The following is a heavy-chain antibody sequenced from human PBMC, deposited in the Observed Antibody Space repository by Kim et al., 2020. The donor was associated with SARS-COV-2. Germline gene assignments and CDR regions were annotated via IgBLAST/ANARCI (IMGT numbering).Heavy chain of an antibody. CDR2: ISGSGGST. CDR1: GFTFSSYA. D-gene: IGHD6-13*01. J-gene: IGHJ4*02. Sequence: GGSLRLSCAASGFTFSSYAMSWVRQAPGKGLEWVSAISGSGGSTYYADSVKGRFTISRDNSKNTLYLQMNSLRAEDTAVYYCAKPPSEKIEKSRGEQQLYFDYWGQGTLVTVSS. CDR3: AKPPSEKIEKSRGEQQLYFDY. V-gene: IGHV3-23*01.